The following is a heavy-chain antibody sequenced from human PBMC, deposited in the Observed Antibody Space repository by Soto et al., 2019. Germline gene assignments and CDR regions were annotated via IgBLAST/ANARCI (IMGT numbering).Heavy chain of an antibody. D-gene: IGHD3-3*01. Sequence: SETLSLTCTFSGASIISGAYYFSGIRQSPGKGLEWIGYIFYTGTTYYNPSLQSRVTISVDTSKNQFSLKLHSVTVADTAVYYCARTRGVVAYFDYWGRGTLVTVSS. CDR3: ARTRGVVAYFDY. V-gene: IGHV4-31*03. J-gene: IGHJ4*02. CDR1: GASIISGAYY. CDR2: IFYTGTT.